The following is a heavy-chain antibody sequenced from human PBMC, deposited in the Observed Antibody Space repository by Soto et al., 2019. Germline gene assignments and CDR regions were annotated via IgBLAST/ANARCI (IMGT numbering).Heavy chain of an antibody. CDR3: ARGKGMEENYYYYGMDV. V-gene: IGHV1-3*01. CDR2: INGGNGNT. D-gene: IGHD1-1*01. CDR1: GYSFSTNS. J-gene: IGHJ6*02. Sequence: ASVKVSCKASGYSFSTNSMHWVRQAPGQGLEWMGWINGGNGNTKYSQKFRDRVTITRDASASTGYMELSSLRSEDTAVYYCARGKGMEENYYYYGMDVWGQGTTVTVSS.